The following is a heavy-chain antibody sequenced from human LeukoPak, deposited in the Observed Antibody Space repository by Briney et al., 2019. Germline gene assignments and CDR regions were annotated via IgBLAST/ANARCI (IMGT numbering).Heavy chain of an antibody. CDR3: ARARASGRNGFDY. Sequence: GGSLRLSCAASGLTVSSYSMNWVRQAPGKGLGWVSYISSSSSTIYYADSVKGRFTISRDNAKNSLYLQMNSLRDEDTAVYYCARARASGRNGFDYWGQGTLVTVSS. D-gene: IGHD2-8*01. CDR1: GLTVSSYS. J-gene: IGHJ4*02. CDR2: ISSSSSTI. V-gene: IGHV3-48*02.